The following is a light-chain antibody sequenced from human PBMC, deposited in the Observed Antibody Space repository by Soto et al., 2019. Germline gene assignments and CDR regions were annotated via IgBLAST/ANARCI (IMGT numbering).Light chain of an antibody. J-gene: IGLJ2*01. CDR2: EGS. CDR1: SSDVGSYNL. CDR3: CSYAGSSTYVV. V-gene: IGLV2-23*01. Sequence: QSALTQPASVSGSPGQSITISCTGTSSDVGSYNLVSWYQQHPGKAPKLMIYEGSKRPSGVSNRFSGSKSGNTASLTISGLQAEDEADYYCCSYAGSSTYVVFGGGTKLTFL.